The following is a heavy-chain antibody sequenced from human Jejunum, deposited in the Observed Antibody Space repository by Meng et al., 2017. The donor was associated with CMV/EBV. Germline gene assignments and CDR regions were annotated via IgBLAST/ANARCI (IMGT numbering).Heavy chain of an antibody. D-gene: IGHD6-6*01. CDR3: ARLPYYSDSSTSYLYFDS. CDR2: FFYNGKT. Sequence: TSSHYWGWVRQPPGKGLEWIGNFFYNGKTDYNESLKSRISISGDSSRNRLSLKLTSVTAADTAVYYCARLPYYSDSSTSYLYFDSWGQGALVTVSS. J-gene: IGHJ4*02. CDR1: TSSHY. V-gene: IGHV4-39*01.